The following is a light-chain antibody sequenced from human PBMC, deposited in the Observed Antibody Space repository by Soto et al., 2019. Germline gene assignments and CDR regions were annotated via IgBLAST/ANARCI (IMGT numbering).Light chain of an antibody. CDR1: QSLLHSNGYNY. V-gene: IGKV2-28*01. CDR2: LGS. CDR3: MQALQTPYT. Sequence: DIVMTQSPLSLPVTPGEPASISCRSSQSLLHSNGYNYLDWYLQKPGQSPQVLIFLGSYRASGDPDRFSGRGSCTDFTLKISRVEAEDVGLYYCMQALQTPYTFGQGTKLEIK. J-gene: IGKJ2*01.